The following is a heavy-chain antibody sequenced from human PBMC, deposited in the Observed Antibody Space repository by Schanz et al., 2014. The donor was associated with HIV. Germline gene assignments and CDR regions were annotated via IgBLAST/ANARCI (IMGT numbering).Heavy chain of an antibody. J-gene: IGHJ6*02. V-gene: IGHV3-66*01. CDR3: ARSPSYGMDV. CDR2: IYSGVST. CDR1: GFTFGTKW. Sequence: DVQLVESGGGLIQPGESLRLSCVASGFTFGTKWMYWVRQGPGKGLAWVSVIYSGVSTYYADSVKGRFTISRDNAKNSLSLQMNSLRDEDTAVYYCARSPSYGMDVWGQGTTVTVSS.